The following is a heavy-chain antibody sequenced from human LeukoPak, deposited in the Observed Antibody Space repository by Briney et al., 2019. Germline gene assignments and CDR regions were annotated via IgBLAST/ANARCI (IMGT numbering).Heavy chain of an antibody. D-gene: IGHD6-13*01. Sequence: GGSLRLSCAASGFTLSDYYMSWIRQAPGKGLEWVANIKQDGSEKYYIDSVKGRFTISRDNAKNSLYLQMNSLRAEDTAMYYCARDSAGNDYWGQGTLVTVSS. CDR1: GFTLSDYY. CDR3: ARDSAGNDY. V-gene: IGHV3-7*01. CDR2: IKQDGSEK. J-gene: IGHJ4*02.